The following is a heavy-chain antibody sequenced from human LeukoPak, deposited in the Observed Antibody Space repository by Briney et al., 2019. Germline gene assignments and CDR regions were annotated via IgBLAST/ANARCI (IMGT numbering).Heavy chain of an antibody. V-gene: IGHV3-21*01. J-gene: IGHJ4*02. CDR2: ISSSSSYI. CDR1: GFTFSSYS. D-gene: IGHD3-22*01. Sequence: PGGSLRLSCAASGFTFSSYSMNWVHQAPGKGLEWVSSISSSSSYIYYADSVKGRFTISRDNAKNSLYLQMNSLRAEDTAVYYCARGYYDSSGYYGFDYWGQGTLVTVSS. CDR3: ARGYYDSSGYYGFDY.